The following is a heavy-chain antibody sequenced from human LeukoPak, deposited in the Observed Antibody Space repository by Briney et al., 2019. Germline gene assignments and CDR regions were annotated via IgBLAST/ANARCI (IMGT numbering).Heavy chain of an antibody. CDR2: IIPIFGTG. D-gene: IGHD6-19*01. CDR3: AGMPGIAVAGSFLFDY. CDR1: GATFSSYA. J-gene: IGHJ4*02. V-gene: IGHV1-69*01. Sequence: ASVTLSCKCSGATFSSYAISWVWLRPGQGLGWVGGIIPIFGTGNYAQKFQGRVTITADESTSTAYMELSSLRSEDTAVYYCAGMPGIAVAGSFLFDYWGQGTLVTVSS.